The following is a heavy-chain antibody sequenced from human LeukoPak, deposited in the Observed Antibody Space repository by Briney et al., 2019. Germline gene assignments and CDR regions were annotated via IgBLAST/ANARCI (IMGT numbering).Heavy chain of an antibody. V-gene: IGHV3-30*02. D-gene: IGHD6-19*01. CDR3: AKDLRGYSSGSDDY. Sequence: PGGSLRLSCAASGFTFSSYGMHWVRQAPGKGLEWVAFIRYDGSNKYYADSVKGRFTISRDNSKNTLYLQMNSLRAEDTAVYYCAKDLRGYSSGSDDYWGQGTLVTVSS. CDR1: GFTFSSYG. J-gene: IGHJ4*02. CDR2: IRYDGSNK.